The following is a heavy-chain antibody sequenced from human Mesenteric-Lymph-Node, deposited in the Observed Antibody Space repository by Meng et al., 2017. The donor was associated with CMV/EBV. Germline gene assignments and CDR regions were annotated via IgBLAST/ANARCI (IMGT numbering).Heavy chain of an antibody. V-gene: IGHV4-34*01. J-gene: IGHJ1*01. CDR1: GGSFSGYY. D-gene: IGHD1-20*01. CDR3: ARGRIAGRYFQH. CDR2: INHSGST. Sequence: GSLRLSCAVYGGSFSGYYWSWIRQPPGKGLEWIGEINHSGSTNYNPSLKSRVTISVDTSKNQFSLKLSSVTAADTAVYYCARGRIAGRYFQHWGQGTLVTVSS.